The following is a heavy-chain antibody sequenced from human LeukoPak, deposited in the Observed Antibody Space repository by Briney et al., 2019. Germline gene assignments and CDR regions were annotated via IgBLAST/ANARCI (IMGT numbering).Heavy chain of an antibody. CDR3: ARTIGYSYGSDY. D-gene: IGHD5-18*01. J-gene: IGHJ4*02. Sequence: PSETLSLTCAVYGGSFSVYYWSWIRQPPGKGLEWIGEINHSGSTNYNPSLKSRVTISVDTSKNQFSLKLSSVTAADTAVYYCARTIGYSYGSDYWGQGTLVTVSS. CDR2: INHSGST. V-gene: IGHV4-34*01. CDR1: GGSFSVYY.